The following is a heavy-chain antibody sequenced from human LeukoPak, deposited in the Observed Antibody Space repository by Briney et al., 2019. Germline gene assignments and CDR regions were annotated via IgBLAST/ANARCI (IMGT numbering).Heavy chain of an antibody. J-gene: IGHJ5*02. CDR2: IYYSGST. CDR3: ARGLTYYYGSGSYSNNWFDP. CDR1: GGSISSGGYY. D-gene: IGHD3-10*01. V-gene: IGHV4-31*03. Sequence: SETLSLTCTVSGGSISSGGYYWIWIRQHRGKGLEWIGYIYYSGSTYYNPSLKSRVTISVDTSKNQFSLKLSSVTAADTAVYYCARGLTYYYGSGSYSNNWFDPWGQGTLVTVSS.